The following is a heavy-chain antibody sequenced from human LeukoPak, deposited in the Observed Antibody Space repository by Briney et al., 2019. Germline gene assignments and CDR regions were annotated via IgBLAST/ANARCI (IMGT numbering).Heavy chain of an antibody. Sequence: ASVKVSCKASGYTFTGYYMHWVRQAPGQGLEWMGWINPNSGGTNYAQKFQGRVTMTSDTSISTAYMELSRLRSEDTAVYYCAREVWGYSYGLSWFDPWGQGTLVTVSS. CDR2: INPNSGGT. J-gene: IGHJ5*02. D-gene: IGHD5-18*01. CDR1: GYTFTGYY. CDR3: AREVWGYSYGLSWFDP. V-gene: IGHV1-2*02.